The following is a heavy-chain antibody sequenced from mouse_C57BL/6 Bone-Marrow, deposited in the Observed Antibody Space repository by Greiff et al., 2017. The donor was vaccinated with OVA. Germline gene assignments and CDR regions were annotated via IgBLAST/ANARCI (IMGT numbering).Heavy chain of an antibody. Sequence: EVQGVESGGDLVKPGGSLKLSCAASGFTFSSYGMSWVRQTPDKRLEWVATISSGGSYTYYPDSVKGRFTISRDNAKNTLYLQMSSLKSEDTAMYYCARRFYDYDGGWFAYWGQGTLVTVSA. J-gene: IGHJ3*01. CDR2: ISSGGSYT. CDR1: GFTFSSYG. V-gene: IGHV5-6*01. CDR3: ARRFYDYDGGWFAY. D-gene: IGHD2-4*01.